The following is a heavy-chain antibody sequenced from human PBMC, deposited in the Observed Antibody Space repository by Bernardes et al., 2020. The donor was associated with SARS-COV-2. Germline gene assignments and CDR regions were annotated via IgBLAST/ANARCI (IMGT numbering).Heavy chain of an antibody. CDR3: AMESTPGFRAIGY. Sequence: ASVKVSCKASGYSFSSYGIIWVRQAPGQGLEWMGWISAYNGNIEYAQKFQGRVTMTTDTSANTGYMDLRSLRSDDTAVYYCAMESTPGFRAIGYWGQVTLVTVSS. V-gene: IGHV1-18*01. CDR2: ISAYNGNI. J-gene: IGHJ4*02. D-gene: IGHD1-1*01. CDR1: GYSFSSYG.